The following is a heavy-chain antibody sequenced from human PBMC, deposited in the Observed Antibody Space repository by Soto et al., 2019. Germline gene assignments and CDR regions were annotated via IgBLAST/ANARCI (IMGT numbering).Heavy chain of an antibody. CDR3: ARDAPGAAPY. CDR2: INYRGST. J-gene: IGHJ4*02. Sequence: QVQLQESSPGLVKPSQTLSLTCTVSGGSMSSGDYYWNWIRQHPEKGLEWIGYINYRGSTFYNPSLKSRLTISVDTSKNQFSLKLTSVTAADTAMYYCARDAPGAAPYWGQGTLVTVSS. D-gene: IGHD6-13*01. V-gene: IGHV4-31*03. CDR1: GGSMSSGDYY.